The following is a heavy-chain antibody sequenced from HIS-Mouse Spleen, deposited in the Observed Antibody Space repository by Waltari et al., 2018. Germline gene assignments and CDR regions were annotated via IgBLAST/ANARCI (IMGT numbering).Heavy chain of an antibody. Sequence: QLQLQESGPGLVKPSETLSLTCTVSGGSISSSSYYWGWIRQPPGKGLEWIGSIYYSGSHHHNPSLKSRVTISVDTSKNQFSLKLSSVTAADTAVYYCASIVSSGCAFDYWGQGTLVTVSS. CDR2: IYYSGSH. J-gene: IGHJ4*02. V-gene: IGHV4-39*07. CDR3: ASIVSSGCAFDY. CDR1: GGSISSSSYY. D-gene: IGHD5-12*01.